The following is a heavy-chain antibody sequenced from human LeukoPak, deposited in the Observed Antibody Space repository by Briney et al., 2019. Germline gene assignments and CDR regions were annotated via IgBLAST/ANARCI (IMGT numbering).Heavy chain of an antibody. V-gene: IGHV4-39*07. CDR3: ARGVAAGYYDFWSGYYGINWFDP. CDR2: INHSGST. Sequence: SETLSLTCTVSGDSISSSSSYWSWIRQPPGKGLEWIGEINHSGSTNYNPSLKSRVTISVDTSKNQFSLKLSSVTAADTAVYYCARGVAAGYYDFWSGYYGINWFDPWGQGTLVTVSS. CDR1: GDSISSSSSY. J-gene: IGHJ5*02. D-gene: IGHD3-3*01.